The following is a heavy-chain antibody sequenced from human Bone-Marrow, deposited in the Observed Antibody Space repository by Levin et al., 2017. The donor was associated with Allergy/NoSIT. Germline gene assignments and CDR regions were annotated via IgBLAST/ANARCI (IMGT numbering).Heavy chain of an antibody. Sequence: GESLKISCAASGFTFSSYGMHWVRQAPGKGLEWVAVIWYDGSNKYYAYSVKGRFTISRDNSKNTLYLQMNSLRAEETDVYYCARDHGGNPGGYDYYGMDGWGQGTTVTVSS. D-gene: IGHD4-23*01. CDR1: GFTFSSYG. J-gene: IGHJ6*02. CDR2: IWYDGSNK. CDR3: ARDHGGNPGGYDYYGMDG. V-gene: IGHV3-33*01.